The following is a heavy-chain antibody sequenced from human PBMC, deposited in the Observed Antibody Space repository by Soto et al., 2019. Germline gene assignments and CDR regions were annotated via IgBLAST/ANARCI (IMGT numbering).Heavy chain of an antibody. V-gene: IGHV4-34*01. CDR2: INHSGST. J-gene: IGHJ5*02. CDR3: ARGLTGGAAADPNNWFDP. Sequence: SETLSLTCAVYGGSFSGYYWSWIRQPPGKGLEWIGEINHSGSTNYNPSLKSRVTISVDTSKNQFSLKLSSVTAADTAVYYCARGLTGGAAADPNNWFDPWGRGSVVTVSS. D-gene: IGHD6-13*01. CDR1: GGSFSGYY.